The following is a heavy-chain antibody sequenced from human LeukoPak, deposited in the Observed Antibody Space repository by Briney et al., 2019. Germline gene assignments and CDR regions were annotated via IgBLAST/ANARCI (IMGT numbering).Heavy chain of an antibody. CDR2: INHSGST. J-gene: IGHJ3*02. CDR3: ATGRLPDI. D-gene: IGHD5-18*01. Sequence: RQPPGKGLEWIGEINHSGSTNYNPSLKSRVTISVDTSKNQFSLKLSSVTAADTAVYYCATGRLPDIWGQGTMVTVSS. V-gene: IGHV4-34*01.